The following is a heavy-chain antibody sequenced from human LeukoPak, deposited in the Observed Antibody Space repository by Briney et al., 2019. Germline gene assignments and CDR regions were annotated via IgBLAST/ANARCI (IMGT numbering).Heavy chain of an antibody. CDR3: ARSHEYGSGSYYKNPPPDY. D-gene: IGHD3-10*01. CDR2: INPNSGGT. CDR1: GYTFTGYY. V-gene: IGHV1-2*02. J-gene: IGHJ4*02. Sequence: GASVKVSCKASGYTFTGYYMHWVRQAPGQGLEWMGWINPNSGGTNYAQKFQGRVTMTRDTSISTAYMELSRLRSDDTAVYYCARSHEYGSGSYYKNPPPDYWGQGTPVTVSS.